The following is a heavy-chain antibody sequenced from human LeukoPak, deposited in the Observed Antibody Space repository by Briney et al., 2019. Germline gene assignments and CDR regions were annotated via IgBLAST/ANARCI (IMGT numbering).Heavy chain of an antibody. J-gene: IGHJ4*02. CDR2: INPNSGGT. D-gene: IGHD4-23*01. Sequence: GASVKVSCKASGYTFTGYYMHWVRQAPGQGLEWMGRINPNSGGTNYAQKFQGRVTMTRDTSINTAYMELSRLRSDDTAVYYCVPDYGGNWAFDYWGQGTLVTVSS. V-gene: IGHV1-2*06. CDR1: GYTFTGYY. CDR3: VPDYGGNWAFDY.